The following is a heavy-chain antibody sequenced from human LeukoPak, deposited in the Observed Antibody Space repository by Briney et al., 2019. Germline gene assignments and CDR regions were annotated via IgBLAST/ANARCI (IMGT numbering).Heavy chain of an antibody. D-gene: IGHD3-9*01. Sequence: ASVKVSCKASGYTFTSYGISWVRQAPGQGLEWMGWISAYNGNTNYAQKLQGRVTMTTDTSTSTAYMELRSLRSDDTAVYYCARDPLRYFAWPEAWFDPWGQGTLATVSS. CDR3: ARDPLRYFAWPEAWFDP. V-gene: IGHV1-18*01. CDR2: ISAYNGNT. CDR1: GYTFTSYG. J-gene: IGHJ5*02.